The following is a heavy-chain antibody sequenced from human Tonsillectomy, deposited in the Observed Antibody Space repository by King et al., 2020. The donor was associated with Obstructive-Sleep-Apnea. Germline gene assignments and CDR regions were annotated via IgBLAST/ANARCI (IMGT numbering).Heavy chain of an antibody. V-gene: IGHV1-69*17. CDR3: ARGDKIVMVSTVRFYTMDV. CDR1: GSIFSSYT. J-gene: IGHJ6*02. Sequence: VQLVQSGAEVKKPGSSVKVSCKASGSIFSSYTISWVRQAPGQGLEWMGGIIPMFDVADYAQNFQERLTITADKSTTTAYMELSSLGSEDTAVYYCARGDKIVMVSTVRFYTMDVWGQGTTVTVSS. CDR2: IIPMFDVA. D-gene: IGHD2-8*01.